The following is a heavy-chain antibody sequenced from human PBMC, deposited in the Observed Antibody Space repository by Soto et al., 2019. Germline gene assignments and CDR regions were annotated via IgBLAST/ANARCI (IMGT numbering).Heavy chain of an antibody. CDR3: ARDGVDEAAAGPYNWFDP. CDR1: GGTFSSYA. Sequence: QVQLVQSGAEVKKPGSSVKVSCKASGGTFSSYAISWVRQAPGQGLEWMGGIIPIFGTANYAQKFQGRVTITADESTSTAYMEPSSLRAEDTAGYYCARDGVDEAAAGPYNWFDPWGQGTLVTVSS. J-gene: IGHJ5*02. V-gene: IGHV1-69*12. CDR2: IIPIFGTA. D-gene: IGHD6-13*01.